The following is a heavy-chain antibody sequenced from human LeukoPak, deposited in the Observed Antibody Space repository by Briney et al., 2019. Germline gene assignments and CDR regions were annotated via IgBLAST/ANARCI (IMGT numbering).Heavy chain of an antibody. Sequence: GASVKVSCKASGGTFSSYAISWVRQAPGQGLEWMGGIIPIFGTANYAQKFQGRVTITADESTSAAYMELSSLRSEDTAVYYCARPVPQYDFWSGYSEYYYYDMDVWGQGTTVTVSS. V-gene: IGHV1-69*13. D-gene: IGHD3-3*01. CDR2: IIPIFGTA. J-gene: IGHJ6*02. CDR3: ARPVPQYDFWSGYSEYYYYDMDV. CDR1: GGTFSSYA.